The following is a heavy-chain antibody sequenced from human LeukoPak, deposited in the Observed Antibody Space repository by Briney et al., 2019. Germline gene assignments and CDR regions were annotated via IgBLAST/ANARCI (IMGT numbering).Heavy chain of an antibody. Sequence: PGGSLRLSCAASGFIFSSYSMNWVRQAPGKALEWVSSISSSSSYIYYADSVKGRFTISRDNAKNSLYLQMNSLRAEDTAVYYCARGYYGAGSCWFDPWGQGTLVTVSS. CDR3: ARGYYGAGSCWFDP. CDR2: ISSSSSYI. CDR1: GFIFSSYS. V-gene: IGHV3-21*01. J-gene: IGHJ5*02. D-gene: IGHD3-10*01.